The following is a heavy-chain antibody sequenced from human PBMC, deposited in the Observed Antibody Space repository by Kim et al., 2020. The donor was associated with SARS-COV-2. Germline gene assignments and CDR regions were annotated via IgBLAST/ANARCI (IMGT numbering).Heavy chain of an antibody. CDR3: ARLELGELATKGYNWFDP. V-gene: IGHV4-59*08. D-gene: IGHD3-16*01. J-gene: IGHJ5*02. Sequence: KSRVTISVDTSKNQFSLKLSSVTAADTAVYYCARLELGELATKGYNWFDPWGQGTLVTVSS.